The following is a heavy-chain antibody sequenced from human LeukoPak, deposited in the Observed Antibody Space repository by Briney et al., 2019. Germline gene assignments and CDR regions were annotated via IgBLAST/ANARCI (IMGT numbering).Heavy chain of an antibody. V-gene: IGHV3-7*01. CDR1: GFTFSSYW. J-gene: IGHJ6*03. CDR3: AREGVTIFGVVIYYYYMDV. Sequence: GGSLRLSCAASGFTFSSYWMSWVRQAPGKGLEWVANIKQDGSEKYYVDSVKGRFTISRDNAKNSLYLQMNSLRAEDTAVYYCAREGVTIFGVVIYYYYMDVWGKGTTVTVSS. D-gene: IGHD3-3*01. CDR2: IKQDGSEK.